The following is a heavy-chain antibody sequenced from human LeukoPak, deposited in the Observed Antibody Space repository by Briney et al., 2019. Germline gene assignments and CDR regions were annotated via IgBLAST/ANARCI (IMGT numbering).Heavy chain of an antibody. Sequence: SETLSLTCTVSGGSISSSSYYWGWIRQPPGKGLEWIGSIYYSGSTYYNPSLKSRVTISVDTSKNQFSLKLSSVTAADTAVYYCARVQLPYGHFDYWGQGTLVTVSS. CDR2: IYYSGST. D-gene: IGHD6-6*01. V-gene: IGHV4-39*07. J-gene: IGHJ4*02. CDR1: GGSISSSSYY. CDR3: ARVQLPYGHFDY.